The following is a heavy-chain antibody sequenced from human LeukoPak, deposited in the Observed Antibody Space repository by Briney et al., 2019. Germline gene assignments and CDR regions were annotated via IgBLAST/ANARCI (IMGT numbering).Heavy chain of an antibody. J-gene: IGHJ4*02. CDR1: GFTSNDHA. CDR3: ARTRPDWGWGGNFDY. CDR2: IYWNSGGT. D-gene: IGHD7-27*01. V-gene: IGHV3-9*02. Sequence: SLRLSCAASGFTSNDHAMHWIRQIPGKGLEWVSGIYWNSGGTGYADSVKGRFTISRDNAKNSLFLQMTSVRADDTAMYYCARTRPDWGWGGNFDYWGQGILVSVSS.